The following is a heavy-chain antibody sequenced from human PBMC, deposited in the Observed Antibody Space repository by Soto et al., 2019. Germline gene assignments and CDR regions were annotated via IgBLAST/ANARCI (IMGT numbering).Heavy chain of an antibody. V-gene: IGHV4-59*01. CDR3: ARVGGSGWNFAS. Sequence: PSETLSLTCTVSGGSIISYYWSWIRQPPGKGLEWIGYIYDSGSTSYNPSLKSRVTISVDTSKNQFSLKLSSVTAADTAIYYCARVGGSGWNFASWGQGILVTVSS. CDR2: IYDSGST. D-gene: IGHD6-19*01. CDR1: GGSIISYY. J-gene: IGHJ4*02.